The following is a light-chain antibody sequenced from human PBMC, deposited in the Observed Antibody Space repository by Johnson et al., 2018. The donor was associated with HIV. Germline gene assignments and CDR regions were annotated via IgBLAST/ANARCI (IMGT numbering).Light chain of an antibody. V-gene: IGLV1-51*02. CDR3: GTWDSSLSTGGV. J-gene: IGLJ1*01. CDR1: SSNIGNNF. Sequence: QSLLTQPPSVSAAPGQNVTISCSGSSSNIGNNFVSWYQVLPGTAPKLLIYKDNERPSGIPDRFSGSKSGTSATLGITGLQTGDEADYYCGTWDSSLSTGGVFGTGTQVTVL. CDR2: KDN.